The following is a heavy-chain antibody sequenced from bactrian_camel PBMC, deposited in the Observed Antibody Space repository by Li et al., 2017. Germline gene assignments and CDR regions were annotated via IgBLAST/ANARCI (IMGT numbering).Heavy chain of an antibody. CDR2: ITTDSGST. D-gene: IGHD6*01. CDR3: AATARYAGSWFDRRKWLY. CDR1: GYTLSTYC. J-gene: IGHJ4*01. Sequence: HVQLVESGGGSVQAGGSLALSCTTSGYTLSTYCAAWFRQAPGKEREGIATITTDSGSTFYADSVQGRFTLSQDTAKRMVHLQMNNLKPEDTAMYYCAATARYAGSWFDRRKWLYWGQGTQVTVSS. V-gene: IGHV3S1*01.